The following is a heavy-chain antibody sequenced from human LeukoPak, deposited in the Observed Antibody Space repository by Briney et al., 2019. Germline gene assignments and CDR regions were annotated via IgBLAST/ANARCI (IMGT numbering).Heavy chain of an antibody. CDR2: ISAYNGYT. V-gene: IGHV1-18*01. CDR3: ARVAQHRYYYDSSDYRYYFGY. J-gene: IGHJ4*02. CDR1: GYSFTSYG. D-gene: IGHD3-22*01. Sequence: GASVKVSCKASGYSFTSYGITWVRQAPGQGLEWMGWISAYNGYTNYAQKLQGRVTMTTDTSTTTAYMELRSLRSDDTAVYYCARVAQHRYYYDSSDYRYYFGYWGQGTLVTVSS.